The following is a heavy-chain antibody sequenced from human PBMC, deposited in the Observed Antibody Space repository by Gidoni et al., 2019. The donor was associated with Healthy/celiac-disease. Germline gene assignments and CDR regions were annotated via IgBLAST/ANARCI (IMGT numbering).Heavy chain of an antibody. Sequence: QLQLQESGPGLVKPSETLSLTCTVSGCSISSSSYYWGWIRQPPGKGLERIGSIYYSGSTYYNPSLKSRVTISVDTSKNQFSLKLSSVTAADTAVYYCLVVTNGDFDYWGQGTLVTVSS. CDR3: LVVTNGDFDY. D-gene: IGHD3-22*01. V-gene: IGHV4-39*01. CDR2: IYYSGST. J-gene: IGHJ4*02. CDR1: GCSISSSSYY.